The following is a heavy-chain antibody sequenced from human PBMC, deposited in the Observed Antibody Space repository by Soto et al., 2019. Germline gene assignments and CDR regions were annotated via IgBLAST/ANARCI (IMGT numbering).Heavy chain of an antibody. D-gene: IGHD3-3*01. J-gene: IGHJ5*02. CDR1: GYSFTSYW. V-gene: IGHV5-10-1*01. CDR3: ARMGRFWSGSIMGSGYWFDP. Sequence: PGESLKISCKGSGYSFTSYWISWVRQMPGKGLEWMGRIDPSDSYTNYSPSFQGHVTISADKSISTAYLQWSSLKASDTAIYYCARMGRFWSGSIMGSGYWFDPWGQGTLVTVSS. CDR2: IDPSDSYT.